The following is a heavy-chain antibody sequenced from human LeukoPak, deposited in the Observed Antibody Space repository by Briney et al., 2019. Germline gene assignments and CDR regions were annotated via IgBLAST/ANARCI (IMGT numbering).Heavy chain of an antibody. V-gene: IGHV3-7*03. Sequence: GGSLRLSCAASGCTFSSYSMDWVRQAPGKGLEWVASINHNGNVNYYVDSVKGRFTISRDNAKNSLYLQMSILRAEDTAVYFCARGGGLDVWGQGATVTVSS. D-gene: IGHD3-16*01. CDR3: ARGGGLDV. CDR1: GCTFSSYS. CDR2: INHNGNVN. J-gene: IGHJ6*02.